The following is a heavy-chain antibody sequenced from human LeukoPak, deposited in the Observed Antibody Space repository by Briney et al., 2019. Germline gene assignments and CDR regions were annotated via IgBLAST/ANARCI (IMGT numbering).Heavy chain of an antibody. D-gene: IGHD6-13*01. CDR3: ATGVLAAPGRHYFDS. CDR2: IRSSGGST. CDR1: GFTFSSYA. Sequence: GGSLRLSCAASGFTFSSYAMYWVRQAPGKGLCLVSAIRSSGGSTYYADSVKGRFTISRDNSKNTLYLQMNSVRAEDTAVYYCATGVLAAPGRHYFDSWGQGTLVTVSS. V-gene: IGHV3-23*01. J-gene: IGHJ4*02.